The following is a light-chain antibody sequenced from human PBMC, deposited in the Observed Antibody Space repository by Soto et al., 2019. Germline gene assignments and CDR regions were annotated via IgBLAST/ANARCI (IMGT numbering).Light chain of an antibody. V-gene: IGKV1-39*01. CDR2: AAS. Sequence: DIQMTQSPSSLSASVGDRVTITCRASQSSSSYLNWNQQKPGKAPKLLIHAASSLQSGVPSRFRGSGSGTDFTITISSLQPEDFASYYCQQSYSTPYTFGQGTKLEIK. CDR3: QQSYSTPYT. J-gene: IGKJ2*01. CDR1: QSSSSY.